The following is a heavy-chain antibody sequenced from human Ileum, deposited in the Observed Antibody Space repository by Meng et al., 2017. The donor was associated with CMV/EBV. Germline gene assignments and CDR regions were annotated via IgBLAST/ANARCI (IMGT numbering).Heavy chain of an antibody. D-gene: IGHD3-16*01. CDR3: ARDQTLRFYVTYGMDV. V-gene: IGHV3-21*01. J-gene: IGHJ6*02. CDR1: GFTFSSYS. Sequence: GESLKISCAASGFTFSSYSMNWVRQAPGKGLEWVSSISSSSSYIYYADSVKGRFTISRDNSKNTLYLQMNSLRAEDTAVYYCARDQTLRFYVTYGMDVWGQGTTVTVSS. CDR2: ISSSSSYI.